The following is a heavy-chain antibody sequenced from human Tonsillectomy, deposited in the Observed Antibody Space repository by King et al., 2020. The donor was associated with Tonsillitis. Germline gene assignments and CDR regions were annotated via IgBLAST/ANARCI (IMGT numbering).Heavy chain of an antibody. V-gene: IGHV4-61*02. D-gene: IGHD3-3*01. CDR3: ARERSHYFWSAYYQGSYYYMDV. J-gene: IGHJ6*03. CDR2: IYTGGST. CDR1: GDSISSGSYY. Sequence: QLQESGPGLVKPSQTLSLTCTVSGDSISSGSYYWSWIRQPAGKGLEWIGRIYTGGSTNYNPSLKSRVTMSVDTSKNQFSLNLSSVTATDTAVYYCARERSHYFWSAYYQGSYYYMDVWGKGTTVTVSS.